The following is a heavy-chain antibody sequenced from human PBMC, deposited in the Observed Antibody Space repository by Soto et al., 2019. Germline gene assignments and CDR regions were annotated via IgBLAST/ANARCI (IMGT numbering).Heavy chain of an antibody. CDR3: AREARYCSGGSCGEYYYYMDF. V-gene: IGHV1-18*01. D-gene: IGHD2-15*01. CDR1: GYTFTRYG. CDR2: ISAYNGNT. J-gene: IGHJ6*03. Sequence: QVQLVQSGAEVKKPGASVKVSCKASGYTFTRYGISWVRQAPGQGLEWMGWISAYNGNTNYAQKLQGRVTMTTDTSTSTAYMELRSLRSDDTAVYYCAREARYCSGGSCGEYYYYMDFWGKGTTVTVSS.